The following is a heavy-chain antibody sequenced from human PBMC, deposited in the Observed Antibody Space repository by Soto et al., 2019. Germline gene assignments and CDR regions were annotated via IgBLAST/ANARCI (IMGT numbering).Heavy chain of an antibody. CDR1: GYTFTSYG. Sequence: QVQLVQSGAEVKKPGASVKVSCKASGYTFTSYGISWVRQAPGQGLEWMGWISAYNGNTNYAQKLQGRVTMTTDTSTSTAYMELRSLRSDDTAVYYCSREPDIVVVVAATDGYVMDVWGQGTTVTVCS. V-gene: IGHV1-18*01. CDR2: ISAYNGNT. CDR3: SREPDIVVVVAATDGYVMDV. D-gene: IGHD2-15*01. J-gene: IGHJ6*02.